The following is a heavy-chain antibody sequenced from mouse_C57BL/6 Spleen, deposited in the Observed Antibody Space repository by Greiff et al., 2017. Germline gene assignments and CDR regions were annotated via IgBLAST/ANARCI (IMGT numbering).Heavy chain of an antibody. V-gene: IGHV1-64*01. CDR1: GYTFTSYW. CDR3: ARKRYYYGSPYYAMDY. D-gene: IGHD1-1*01. J-gene: IGHJ4*01. Sequence: VQLQQPGAELVKPGASVKLSCKASGYTFTSYWMHWVKQRPGQGLEWIGMIHPNSGSTNYNEKFKSKATLTVDKSSSTAYMQLSSLTSEDSAVYYCARKRYYYGSPYYAMDYWGQGTSVTVAS. CDR2: IHPNSGST.